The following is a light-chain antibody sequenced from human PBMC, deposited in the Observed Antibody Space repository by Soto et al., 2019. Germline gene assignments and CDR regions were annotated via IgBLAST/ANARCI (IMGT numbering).Light chain of an antibody. V-gene: IGLV2-14*01. J-gene: IGLJ2*01. CDR3: SSYTSRSTWL. Sequence: QSVLTQPASVSGSPGQSITISCSGSDSDIGLYYYVSWYQHHPGNPPKLIIHEVNKRPSGVSDRFSGSKSDDTASLTISGLRAEDEADYYCSSYTSRSTWLFGGGTKLTV. CDR2: EVN. CDR1: DSDIGLYYY.